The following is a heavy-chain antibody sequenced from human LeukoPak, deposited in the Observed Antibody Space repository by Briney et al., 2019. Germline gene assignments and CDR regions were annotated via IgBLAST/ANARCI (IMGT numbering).Heavy chain of an antibody. CDR3: ARANPLYCSSTTCLFDF. CDR2: ISAYNGNT. D-gene: IGHD2-2*01. J-gene: IGHJ4*02. V-gene: IGHV1-18*01. Sequence: GASVKVSCKASGYTFTSYGISWVRQAPGQGLEWVGWISAYNGNTNYAQKLQGRVTMTTDTSTSTAYMELRSLRSDDTAVYYCARANPLYCSSTTCLFDFWGQGTLVTVSS. CDR1: GYTFTSYG.